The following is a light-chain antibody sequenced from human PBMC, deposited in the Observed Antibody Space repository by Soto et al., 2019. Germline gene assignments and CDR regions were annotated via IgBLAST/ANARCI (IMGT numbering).Light chain of an antibody. J-gene: IGLJ2*01. CDR3: SSYAGTNILL. Sequence: QSALTQPPSASGSPGQSVTISCTGTTVGGYDFVSWYQHHPGKAPKLIIYEVSKRPSGVPDRFSGSKSGNTASLTVSGLQAEDDAEYYCSSYAGTNILLFGGGTKLT. V-gene: IGLV2-8*01. CDR2: EVS. CDR1: TVGGYDF.